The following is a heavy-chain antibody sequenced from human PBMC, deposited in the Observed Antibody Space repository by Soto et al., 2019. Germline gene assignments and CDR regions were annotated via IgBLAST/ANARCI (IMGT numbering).Heavy chain of an antibody. Sequence: GGSLRLSCAASGFTVSNNYMSWVRQAPGKGLEWVSLIYSGGNTLYAASVQGRFTISRDESKNTVYLQMHSLKTDDTAVYYCSRVDPSAKSPDYWGQGTLVTVSS. J-gene: IGHJ4*02. CDR2: IYSGGNT. CDR3: SRVDPSAKSPDY. CDR1: GFTVSNNY. V-gene: IGHV3-53*03. D-gene: IGHD2-15*01.